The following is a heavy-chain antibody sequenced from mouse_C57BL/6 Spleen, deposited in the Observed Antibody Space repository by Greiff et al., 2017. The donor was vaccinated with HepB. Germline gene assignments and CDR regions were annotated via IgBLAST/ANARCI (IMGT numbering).Heavy chain of an antibody. J-gene: IGHJ2*01. CDR2: IDPETGGT. CDR3: TRGDYGKDYFDY. V-gene: IGHV1-15*01. D-gene: IGHD2-1*01. CDR1: GYTFTDYE. Sequence: QVHVKQSGAELVRPGASVTLSCKASGYTFTDYEMHWVKQTPVHGLEWIGAIDPETGGTAYNQKFKGKAILTADKSSSTAYMELRSLTSEDSAVYYCTRGDYGKDYFDYWGQGTTLTVSS.